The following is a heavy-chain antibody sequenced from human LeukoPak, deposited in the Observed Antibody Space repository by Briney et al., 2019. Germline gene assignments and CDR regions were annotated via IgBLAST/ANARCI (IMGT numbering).Heavy chain of an antibody. J-gene: IGHJ4*02. CDR3: ARARRLLWFGEPKGPRGYYFDY. CDR2: IYCSGST. Sequence: SETLSLTCTVSGGSISSSSYYWGWIRQPPGKGLEWIGSIYCSGSTYYNPSLKSRVTISVDTSKNQFSLKLSSVTAADTAVYYCARARRLLWFGEPKGPRGYYFDYWGQGTLVTVSS. V-gene: IGHV4-39*01. CDR1: GGSISSSSYY. D-gene: IGHD3-10*01.